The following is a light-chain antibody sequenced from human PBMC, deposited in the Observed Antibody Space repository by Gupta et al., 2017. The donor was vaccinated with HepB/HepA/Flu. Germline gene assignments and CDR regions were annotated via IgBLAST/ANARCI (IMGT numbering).Light chain of an antibody. Sequence: SALTQPAAVPGSPGQSITISCTGTSSDVGGYKYVSWYQQHPGKPPNLMIYDVSRRPSGVSNRFSGSKSGNMASLTISGLQAEDEADYYCSSYTSTSILVFGSGTKVTVL. V-gene: IGLV2-14*01. CDR3: SSYTSTSILV. CDR1: SSDVGGYKY. J-gene: IGLJ1*01. CDR2: DVS.